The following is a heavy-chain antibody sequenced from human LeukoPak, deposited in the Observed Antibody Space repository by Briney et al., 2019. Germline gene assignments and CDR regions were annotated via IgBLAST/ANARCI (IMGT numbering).Heavy chain of an antibody. J-gene: IGHJ4*02. D-gene: IGHD1-1*01. CDR3: ARFAVTTAGDY. CDR1: GFTFSSYW. CDR2: ITGDGSGA. V-gene: IGHV3-74*01. Sequence: GGSLRHSCAASGFTFSSYWMHWVRQAPGKGLVWVSRITGDGSGANYADSVKGRFTISRDNAKNTLYLQMNSLRAEDTAVYYCARFAVTTAGDYWGQGTLVTVSS.